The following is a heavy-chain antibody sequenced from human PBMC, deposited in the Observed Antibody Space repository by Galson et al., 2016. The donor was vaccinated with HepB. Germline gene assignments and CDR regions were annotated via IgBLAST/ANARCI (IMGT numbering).Heavy chain of an antibody. CDR1: GVTVSSEY. J-gene: IGHJ3*02. CDR3: AAVGGNTYGLRTDGFDI. D-gene: IGHD5-18*01. V-gene: IGHV3-53*01. Sequence: SLRLSCAKSGVTVSSEYMTWVRQSPGKGLEWISLIYRGGNTYYADSVRGRFTASRDDSKNTLYLQMNHLRADDTAVYFCAAVGGNTYGLRTDGFDIWGQGTMVTVSS. CDR2: IYRGGNT.